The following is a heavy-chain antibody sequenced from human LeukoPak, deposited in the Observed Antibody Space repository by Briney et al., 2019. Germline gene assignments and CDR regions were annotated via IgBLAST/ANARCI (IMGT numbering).Heavy chain of an antibody. CDR2: ISWNSGSI. CDR3: ANHXXGLDY. Sequence: PGRSLRLSCAASGFTFDDYAMHWVRQAPGKGLEWVSGISWNSGSIGYADSVKGRFTISRDNAKNSLYLQMNSLRAEDTAVYYCANHXXGLDYWGQGTLVTVSS. CDR1: GFTFDDYA. V-gene: IGHV3-9*01. J-gene: IGHJ4*02.